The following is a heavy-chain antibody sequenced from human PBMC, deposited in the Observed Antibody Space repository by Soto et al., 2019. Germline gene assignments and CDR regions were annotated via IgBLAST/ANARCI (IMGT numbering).Heavy chain of an antibody. CDR2: IYYSGST. CDR1: GGSISSYY. D-gene: IGHD6-19*01. V-gene: IGHV4-59*01. J-gene: IGHJ4*02. Sequence: SETLSLTCTVSGGSISSYYWSWIRQPPGKGLEWIGYIYYSGSTNYNPSLKSRVTISVDTSKNQFSLKLSSVTAADTAVYYCARGFFRTGSSGWYYFDYWGQGTLVTVSS. CDR3: ARGFFRTGSSGWYYFDY.